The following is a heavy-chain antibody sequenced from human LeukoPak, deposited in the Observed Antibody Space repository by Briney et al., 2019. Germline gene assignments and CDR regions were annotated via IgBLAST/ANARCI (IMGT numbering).Heavy chain of an antibody. J-gene: IGHJ3*02. Sequence: GGSLRLSCAASGFTFSDYYMTWIRQAPGKGLEWASYISSSGNTIYYADSVKGRFTISRDNAKNSLYLQMNSLRAEDTAVYYCASLIVGTTGGVSATFDIWGQGTMVTVSS. D-gene: IGHD1-26*01. CDR1: GFTFSDYY. CDR2: ISSSGNTI. CDR3: ASLIVGTTGGVSATFDI. V-gene: IGHV3-11*04.